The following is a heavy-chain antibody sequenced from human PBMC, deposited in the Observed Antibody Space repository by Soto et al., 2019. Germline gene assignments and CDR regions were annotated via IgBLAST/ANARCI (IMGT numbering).Heavy chain of an antibody. Sequence: GGSLRLSCAASGFTFSSYGMHWVRQAPGKGLEWVAVISYDGSNKYYADSVKGRFTISRDNSKNTLYLQMNSLRAEDTAVYYCAKEVVDTESFIDYWGQGTLVTVSS. CDR2: ISYDGSNK. J-gene: IGHJ4*02. CDR1: GFTFSSYG. D-gene: IGHD5-18*01. CDR3: AKEVVDTESFIDY. V-gene: IGHV3-30*18.